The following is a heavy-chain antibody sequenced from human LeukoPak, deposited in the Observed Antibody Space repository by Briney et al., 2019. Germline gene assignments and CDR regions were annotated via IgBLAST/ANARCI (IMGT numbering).Heavy chain of an antibody. V-gene: IGHV4-4*02. D-gene: IGHD3-16*01. CDR1: GDSISNDNW. Sequence: SETLSLTCAVSGDSISNDNWWSWVRQPPGKRLEWIGEIHHSGNTNYNPSLKSRVTTSMDKSKNQVSLKVNSVTAADTAVYYCASRVTFGGVSNWFDPWGQGTLVTVSS. CDR3: ASRVTFGGVSNWFDP. J-gene: IGHJ5*02. CDR2: IHHSGNT.